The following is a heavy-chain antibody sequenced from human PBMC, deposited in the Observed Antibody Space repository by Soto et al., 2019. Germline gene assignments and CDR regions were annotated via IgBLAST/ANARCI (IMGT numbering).Heavy chain of an antibody. CDR2: IYYSGST. D-gene: IGHD5-12*01. Sequence: PGGSLRLSCAASGFTFSSDWLHWVRQAPGKGLEWIGFIYYSGSTNYNPSLESRVTMSVDTSKNQFSLKLSSVTAADTAVYYCARHRNGYDSLQDYWGQGTLVTVSS. J-gene: IGHJ4*02. CDR1: GFTFSSDW. V-gene: IGHV4-59*08. CDR3: ARHRNGYDSLQDY.